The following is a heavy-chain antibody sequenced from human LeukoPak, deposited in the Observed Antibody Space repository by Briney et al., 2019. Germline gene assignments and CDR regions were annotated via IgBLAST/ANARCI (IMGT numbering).Heavy chain of an antibody. CDR2: INPSGCTT. D-gene: IGHD6-6*01. V-gene: IGHV1-46*01. CDR1: GYTFTSYY. Sequence: ASVKISCKTSGYTFTSYYMHWLRPAPGQGLEWMGIINPSGCTTSYAQKFHGRVTMTRDTSTSTVYMEVSRLRSEDTAVYYGARPIKSADSSTSWFDPWGQGTLVTVSS. J-gene: IGHJ5*02. CDR3: ARPIKSADSSTSWFDP.